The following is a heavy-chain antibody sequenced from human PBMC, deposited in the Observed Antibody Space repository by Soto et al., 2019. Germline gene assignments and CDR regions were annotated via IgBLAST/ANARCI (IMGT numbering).Heavy chain of an antibody. V-gene: IGHV3-23*01. J-gene: IGHJ4*02. CDR3: EKNYPERDYDILTAFDY. Sequence: GGSLRLSCAASGFTFSSYAMSWVRQAPGKGLEWVSAICDSGGSTYYADSVKGRFTISRDNSKNTLYLQMNSLRAEDTAVYYCEKNYPERDYDILTAFDYWGQGTLVTVSS. CDR1: GFTFSSYA. D-gene: IGHD3-9*01. CDR2: ICDSGGST.